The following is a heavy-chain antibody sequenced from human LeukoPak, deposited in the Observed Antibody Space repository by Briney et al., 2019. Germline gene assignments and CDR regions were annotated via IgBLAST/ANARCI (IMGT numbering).Heavy chain of an antibody. Sequence: SATLSLTCAVYGGSFSGYYWSWIRQPPGKGLEWIGEINHSGSTNYNPSLKSRVTISVDTSKNQFSLKLSSVTAADTAVYYCARGLYGPYYYYMDVWRKGTTVTVSS. V-gene: IGHV4-34*01. CDR1: GGSFSGYY. J-gene: IGHJ6*03. CDR3: ARGLYGPYYYYMDV. CDR2: INHSGST. D-gene: IGHD3-10*01.